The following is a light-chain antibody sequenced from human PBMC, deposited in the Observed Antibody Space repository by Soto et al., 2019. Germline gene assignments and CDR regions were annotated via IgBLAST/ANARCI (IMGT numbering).Light chain of an antibody. Sequence: ETVMTQSPASLSMSPGEGVTLSCRASQSVGSNLAWYQQRPGQAPRLLIYGASTRAADIPARFSGSGSGAEFTLTISSLQSEDFAFYYCQQYNNWPLTFGGGTKV. J-gene: IGKJ4*01. CDR2: GAS. CDR3: QQYNNWPLT. CDR1: QSVGSN. V-gene: IGKV3-15*01.